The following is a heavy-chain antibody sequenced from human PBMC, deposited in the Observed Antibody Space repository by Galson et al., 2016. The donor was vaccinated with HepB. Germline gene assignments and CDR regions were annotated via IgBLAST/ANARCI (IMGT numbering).Heavy chain of an antibody. CDR3: ARVSILLWFGEPSHFDY. D-gene: IGHD3-10*01. J-gene: IGHJ4*02. V-gene: IGHV4-61*01. CDR1: GGSVSSGSYY. CDR2: IFHNGST. Sequence: SETLSLTCSVSGGSVSSGSYYWSWIRQPPGKGLEWIGYIFHNGSTKYTPSLKSRVTISLDTSKKQFSPKLSSVTAADTAVYYWARVSILLWFGEPSHFDYWGQGTLVTVSS.